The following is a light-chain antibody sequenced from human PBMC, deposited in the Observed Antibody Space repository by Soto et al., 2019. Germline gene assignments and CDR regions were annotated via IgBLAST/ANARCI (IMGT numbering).Light chain of an antibody. CDR2: EVS. CDR1: SSDVGGYNY. V-gene: IGLV2-8*01. Sequence: QSALTQPPSASGSPGQSVTISCTRTSSDVGGYNYVSWYQQHPGKAPTLMIYEVSKRPSGVPDRFSGSKSGNTASLTVSGLQAEDEADYYCSSYAGSKGVFGGGTKVTVL. J-gene: IGLJ2*01. CDR3: SSYAGSKGV.